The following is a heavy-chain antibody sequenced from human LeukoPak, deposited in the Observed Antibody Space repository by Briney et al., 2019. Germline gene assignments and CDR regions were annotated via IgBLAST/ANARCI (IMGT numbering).Heavy chain of an antibody. CDR1: GGSINNSNW. J-gene: IGHJ3*02. Sequence: KTSETLSLTCAVSGGSINNSNWWSWVRQPPGKGLEWIGKIYHSGSTNYNPSLKSRVTISVDTSKNQFSLKLSSVTAADTAVYYCAREMYYYGSGSFDAFDIWGQGTMVTVSS. V-gene: IGHV4-4*02. D-gene: IGHD3-10*01. CDR2: IYHSGST. CDR3: AREMYYYGSGSFDAFDI.